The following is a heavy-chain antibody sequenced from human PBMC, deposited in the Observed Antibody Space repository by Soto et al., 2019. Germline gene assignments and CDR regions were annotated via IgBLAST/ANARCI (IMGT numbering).Heavy chain of an antibody. CDR3: AKDLGQWVGTLDY. D-gene: IGHD3-16*01. CDR2: ISAGGGGT. J-gene: IGHJ4*01. Sequence: GGSLRLSCAGSGFTLTRSAVSWVRQAPGKGLEWVSGISAGGGGTYYADSVKARFTIYRDVSKNTVYLQMNGLRVEDTAVYYGAKDLGQWVGTLDYWGHGTLVTVSS. V-gene: IGHV3-23*01. CDR1: GFTLTRSA.